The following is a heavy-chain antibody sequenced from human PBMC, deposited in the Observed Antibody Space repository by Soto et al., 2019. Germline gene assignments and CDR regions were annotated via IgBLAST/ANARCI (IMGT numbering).Heavy chain of an antibody. J-gene: IGHJ4*02. D-gene: IGHD2-21*02. CDR1: GESISRSSDY. CDR2: IYYSGRT. Sequence: GTLSLTCIVSGESISRSSDYWGWIREPPGKGLEWIRSIYYSGRTYYNPSFKSRVTISIDTSKNQFSLKLSSVTATDTAVYYCARQRTTVVTQAYFDHWGQGALVTVSS. CDR3: ARQRTTVVTQAYFDH. V-gene: IGHV4-39*01.